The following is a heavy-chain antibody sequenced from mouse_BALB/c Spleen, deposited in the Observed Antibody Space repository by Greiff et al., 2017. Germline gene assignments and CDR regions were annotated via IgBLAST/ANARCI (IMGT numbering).Heavy chain of an antibody. V-gene: IGHV5-4*02. CDR3: ARDELGYYAMDY. J-gene: IGHJ4*01. D-gene: IGHD4-1*01. Sequence: EVKLVEESGGGLVKPGGSLKLSCAASGFTFSDYYMYWVRQTPEKRLEWVATISDGGSYTYYPDSVKGRFTISRDNAKNNLYLQMSSLKSEDTAMYYCARDELGYYAMDYWGQGTSVTVSS. CDR2: ISDGGSYT. CDR1: GFTFSDYY.